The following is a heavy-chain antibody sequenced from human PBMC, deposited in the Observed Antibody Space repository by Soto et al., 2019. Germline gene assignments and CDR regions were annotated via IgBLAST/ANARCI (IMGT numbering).Heavy chain of an antibody. D-gene: IGHD4-17*01. V-gene: IGHV3-30*18. J-gene: IGHJ4*02. CDR3: AKWIDYGDYTDHFDY. CDR2: ISYDGSNK. Sequence: PGGSLRLSCAASGFTFSSYGMHWVRQAPGKGLEWVAVISYDGSNKYYADSVKGRFTISRDNSKNTLYLQMNSLRAEDTAVYYCAKWIDYGDYTDHFDYWGQGTLVTVSS. CDR1: GFTFSSYG.